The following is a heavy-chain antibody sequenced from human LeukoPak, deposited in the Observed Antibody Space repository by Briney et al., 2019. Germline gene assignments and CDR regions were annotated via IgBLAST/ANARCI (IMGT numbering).Heavy chain of an antibody. CDR2: IYYNGDT. V-gene: IGHV4-59*02. D-gene: IGHD1-14*01. CDR1: GGSVRSYY. J-gene: IGHJ6*03. Sequence: SSETLSLTCTVSGGSVRSYYWGWIRQSPGKGLEWIGYIYYNGDTKYSPSLKSRVILSVDMSKNQFSLNLKSVTDADSAVYYCARENPYYYYMDVWGKGTTVTVSS. CDR3: ARENPYYYYMDV.